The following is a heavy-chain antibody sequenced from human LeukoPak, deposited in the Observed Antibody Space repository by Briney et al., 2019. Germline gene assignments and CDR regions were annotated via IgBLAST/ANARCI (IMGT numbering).Heavy chain of an antibody. J-gene: IGHJ6*02. CDR1: GFTFSSYG. CDR3: AKDFVATAHPSPNYYYYYGMDV. Sequence: HSGGSLRLSCAASGFTFSSYGMHWVRQAPGKGLEWVAFIRYDGSNKYYADSVKGRFTISRDNSKNTLYLQMNSLRAEDTAVYYCAKDFVATAHPSPNYYYYYGMDVWGQGTTVTVSS. D-gene: IGHD5-12*01. CDR2: IRYDGSNK. V-gene: IGHV3-30*02.